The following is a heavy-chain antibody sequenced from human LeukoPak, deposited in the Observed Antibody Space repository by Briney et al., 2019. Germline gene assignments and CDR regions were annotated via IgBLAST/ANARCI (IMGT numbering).Heavy chain of an antibody. Sequence: PGGSLRLSCAASGFTFSSYWMSWVRQAPGKGLEWVANIKQDGSEKYYVDSVKGRFTISRDNSKNTLYLQMNSLRAEDTAVYYCARDPSPLAYCGGDCYSDPYYYGMDVWGQGTTVTVSS. CDR3: ARDPSPLAYCGGDCYSDPYYYGMDV. CDR1: GFTFSSYW. J-gene: IGHJ6*02. D-gene: IGHD2-21*02. V-gene: IGHV3-7*01. CDR2: IKQDGSEK.